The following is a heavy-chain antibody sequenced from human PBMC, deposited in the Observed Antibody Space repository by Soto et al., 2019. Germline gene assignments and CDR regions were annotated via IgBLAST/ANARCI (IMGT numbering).Heavy chain of an antibody. V-gene: IGHV3-21*01. CDR3: ARDTNFYASGSGVDY. J-gene: IGHJ4*02. CDR1: GFTFSSHS. CDR2: ISGSGTYT. Sequence: GGSLRLSCATSGFTFSSHSMNWVRQAPGKGLEWVSSISGSGTYTYFAESVKGRCTISRDNAKSSLYLQMNSLRGEDTGVYYCARDTNFYASGSGVDYWGQGTLVTVSS. D-gene: IGHD3-10*01.